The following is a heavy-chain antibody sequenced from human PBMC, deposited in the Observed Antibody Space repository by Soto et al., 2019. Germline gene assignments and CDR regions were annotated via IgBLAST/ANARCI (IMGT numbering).Heavy chain of an antibody. J-gene: IGHJ5*02. Sequence: ASVKVSCKASGYTFTGYYMHWVRQAPGQRLEWMGWINPNSGGTNYAQKFQGWVTMTRDTSISTAYMELSRLRSDDTAVYYCARDPGYCSGGSCRENNWFDPWGQGTLVTVSS. CDR1: GYTFTGYY. V-gene: IGHV1-2*04. D-gene: IGHD2-15*01. CDR2: INPNSGGT. CDR3: ARDPGYCSGGSCRENNWFDP.